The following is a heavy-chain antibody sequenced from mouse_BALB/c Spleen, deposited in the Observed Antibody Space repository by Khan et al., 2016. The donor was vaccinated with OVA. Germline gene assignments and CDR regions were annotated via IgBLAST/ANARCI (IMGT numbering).Heavy chain of an antibody. CDR3: ARRGLRWDFDY. J-gene: IGHJ2*01. CDR2: INPSTGYT. CDR1: GYTFINYW. D-gene: IGHD1-1*01. Sequence: VQLQQSGAELAKPGASVKMSCKASGYTFINYWILWVKQRPGQGLEWIGYINPSTGYTEYNQNFKDKATLTADQSSSTAYLQLSSLTSEDSADYYCARRGLRWDFDYWGQGTTLTVSS. V-gene: IGHV1-7*01.